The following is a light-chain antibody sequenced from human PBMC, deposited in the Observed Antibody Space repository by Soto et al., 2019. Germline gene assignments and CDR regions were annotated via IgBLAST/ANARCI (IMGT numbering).Light chain of an antibody. Sequence: QSALTQPASVSWSPGQSITISCTGTSSDVGGFKYVSWYQQHPDKAPKLIIYVVSNRPSGVSNRFSGSKSGNTASLTISGLQAEDEADYYCGSYTSSDSPYVFGTGTKLTVL. CDR3: GSYTSSDSPYV. CDR2: VVS. V-gene: IGLV2-14*01. CDR1: SSDVGGFKY. J-gene: IGLJ1*01.